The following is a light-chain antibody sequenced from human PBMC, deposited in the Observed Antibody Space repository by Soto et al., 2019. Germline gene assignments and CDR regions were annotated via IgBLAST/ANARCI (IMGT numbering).Light chain of an antibody. V-gene: IGKV1-5*03. CDR2: EAA. Sequence: DIQMTQSPSTLSASVGDRVTITCRASQYIHNYLAWYQQKPGEAPKLLIYEAANLESGVPSRFSGSGTGTEFTLTISSPQPDDFATYYCQQSNNYPWTFGQGTRLEI. CDR1: QYIHNY. J-gene: IGKJ1*01. CDR3: QQSNNYPWT.